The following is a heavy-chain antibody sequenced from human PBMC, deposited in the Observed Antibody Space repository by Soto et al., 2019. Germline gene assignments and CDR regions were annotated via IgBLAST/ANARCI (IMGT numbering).Heavy chain of an antibody. J-gene: IGHJ3*02. D-gene: IGHD3-3*01. V-gene: IGHV4-59*01. Sequence: QVQLQESGPGLVKPSETLSLTCTVSGGSISSYYWSWIRQPPGKGLEWIGYIYYSGSTNYNPSLKSRVTISVDTSKNQFSLNLSSVTAADTAVYYCARGNGWGFTIFGVGDAFDIWGQGTMVTVSS. CDR3: ARGNGWGFTIFGVGDAFDI. CDR2: IYYSGST. CDR1: GGSISSYY.